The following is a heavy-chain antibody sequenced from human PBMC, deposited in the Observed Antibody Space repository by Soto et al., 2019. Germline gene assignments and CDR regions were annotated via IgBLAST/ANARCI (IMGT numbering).Heavy chain of an antibody. CDR3: AQGGRFLEWLLHPDY. V-gene: IGHV2-5*02. CDR2: IYWDDDK. CDR1: GFSLSTSGVG. D-gene: IGHD3-3*01. Sequence: QITLKESGPPLVKPTQTLTLTCTFSGFSLSTSGVGVGWIRQPPGKALEWLALIYWDDDKRYSPSLKSRLTISKDTSKDQVVLTMTNMDPVDTATYYCAQGGRFLEWLLHPDYWGQGTLVTVSS. J-gene: IGHJ4*02.